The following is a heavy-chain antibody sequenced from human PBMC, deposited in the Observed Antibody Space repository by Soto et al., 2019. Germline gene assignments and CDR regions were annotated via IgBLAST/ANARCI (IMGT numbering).Heavy chain of an antibody. D-gene: IGHD3-22*01. CDR2: IIPIFGTA. CDR3: ARGAYYYDRSGYYFDY. J-gene: IGHJ4*02. V-gene: IGHV1-69*13. Sequence: GASVKVSCKASGGTFSSYAISWVRQAPGQGLEWMGGIIPIFGTANYAQKFQGRVTITADESTSTAYMELSSLRSEDTAVYYCARGAYYYDRSGYYFDYWGQGTLVTVSS. CDR1: GGTFSSYA.